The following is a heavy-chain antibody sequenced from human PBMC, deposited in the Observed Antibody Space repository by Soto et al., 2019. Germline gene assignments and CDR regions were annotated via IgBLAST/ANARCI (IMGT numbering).Heavy chain of an antibody. CDR1: GYTFTSYG. Sequence: ASVKVSCKASGYTFTSYGISWVRQAPGQGLEWMGWISAYNGNTNYAQKLQGRVTMTTDTSTSPAYMELRSLRSDDTAVYYCARDLNHYGSGTPTGYFDYWGQGTLVTVSS. CDR2: ISAYNGNT. CDR3: ARDLNHYGSGTPTGYFDY. D-gene: IGHD3-10*01. V-gene: IGHV1-18*01. J-gene: IGHJ4*02.